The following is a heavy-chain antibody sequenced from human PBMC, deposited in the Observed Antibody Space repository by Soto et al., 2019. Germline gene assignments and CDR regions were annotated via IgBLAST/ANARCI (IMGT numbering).Heavy chain of an antibody. CDR1: GFTFSSYA. D-gene: IGHD6-13*01. CDR3: ARDPAAAGTFDY. V-gene: IGHV3-30-3*01. CDR2: ISYDGSNK. J-gene: IGHJ4*02. Sequence: QVQLVESGGGVVQPGRSLRLSCAASGFTFSSYAMHWVRQAPGKGLEWVAVISYDGSNKYYADSVKGRFTISRDNSKNTLYLQMNSLRAEDTAVYYCARDPAAAGTFDYWGQGTLVTVS.